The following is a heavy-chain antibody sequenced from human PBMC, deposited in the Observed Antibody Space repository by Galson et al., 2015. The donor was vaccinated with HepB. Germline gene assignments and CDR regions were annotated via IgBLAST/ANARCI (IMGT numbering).Heavy chain of an antibody. CDR1: GFTFSNAW. CDR2: IKSKTDGGTT. CDR3: TTEPPSGYDLRTSPFDY. Sequence: SLRLSCAASGFTFSNAWMSWVRQAPGKGLEWVGRIKSKTDGGTTDYAAPVKGRFTISRDDSKNTLYLQMNSLKTEDTAVYYCTTEPPSGYDLRTSPFDYWGQGTLVTVSS. D-gene: IGHD5-12*01. J-gene: IGHJ4*02. V-gene: IGHV3-15*01.